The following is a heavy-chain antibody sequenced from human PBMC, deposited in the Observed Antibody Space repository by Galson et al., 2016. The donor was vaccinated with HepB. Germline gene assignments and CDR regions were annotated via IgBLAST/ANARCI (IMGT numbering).Heavy chain of an antibody. V-gene: IGHV3-7*02. D-gene: IGHD6-13*01. Sequence: SLRLSCAASGFSFSGSWMSWVRQAPGKGLEWVANIKHDGSEEYYVDSVKGRFTISRDNAKNSVDLRMNSLRAEDTALYYCVAALAGPQGAWGQGALVTVSS. CDR2: IKHDGSEE. CDR1: GFSFSGSW. CDR3: VAALAGPQGA. J-gene: IGHJ5*02.